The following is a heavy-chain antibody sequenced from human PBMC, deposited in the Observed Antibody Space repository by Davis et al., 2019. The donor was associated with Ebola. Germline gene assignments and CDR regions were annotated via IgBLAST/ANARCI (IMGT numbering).Heavy chain of an antibody. Sequence: SETLSLTCAVYGGSFSGYYLSWIRQPPGKGLEWIGEINHSGSTKYNPSLKSRVTISADTSKNQFSLKLSSVTAADTAVYYCARSGGSWSYFDYWGQGTLVTVSS. V-gene: IGHV4-34*01. CDR1: GGSFSGYY. CDR2: INHSGST. D-gene: IGHD1-26*01. J-gene: IGHJ4*02. CDR3: ARSGGSWSYFDY.